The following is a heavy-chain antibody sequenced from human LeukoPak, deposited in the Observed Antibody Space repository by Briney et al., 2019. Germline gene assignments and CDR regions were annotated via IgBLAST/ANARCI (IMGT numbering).Heavy chain of an antibody. CDR2: VNHSGAT. CDR1: GGSFNNYY. Sequence: TSETLSLTCGVYGGSFNNYYWSWFRQPPGKGLEWIGEVNHSGATNYSPSLKSRLTMSVDTSKSQFSLTLRSVTAADTAVYYCARPDLRDVRTYYYGMDVWGQGTTVTVSS. J-gene: IGHJ6*02. V-gene: IGHV4-34*01. CDR3: ARPDLRDVRTYYYGMDV.